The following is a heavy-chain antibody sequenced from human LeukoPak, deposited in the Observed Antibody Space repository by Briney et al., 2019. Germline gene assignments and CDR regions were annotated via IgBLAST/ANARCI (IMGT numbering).Heavy chain of an antibody. Sequence: SETLSLTCTVSGGSISSSSYYWGWIRQPPGKGLERIGSIYYSGSTYYNPSLKSRVTISVDTSKNQFSLKLSSVTAADTAVYYCARLRDDYVWGSFLFDYWGQGTLVTVSS. V-gene: IGHV4-39*01. CDR2: IYYSGST. D-gene: IGHD3-16*01. CDR3: ARLRDDYVWGSFLFDY. CDR1: GGSISSSSYY. J-gene: IGHJ4*02.